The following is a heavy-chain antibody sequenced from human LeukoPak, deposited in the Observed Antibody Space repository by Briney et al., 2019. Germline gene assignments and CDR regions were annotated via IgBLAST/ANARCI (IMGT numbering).Heavy chain of an antibody. CDR2: INSDGSST. J-gene: IGHJ6*02. V-gene: IGHV3-74*01. CDR3: ATGQGHGMDV. D-gene: IGHD1-14*01. Sequence: GGSLRLPCAASGFTFSSYWMLWVRHAQGKGLVWVSRINSDGSSTSYADSVKGRFTISRDNAKNTLYLQMNSLRAEDTAVYYCATGQGHGMDVWGQGTTVTVSS. CDR1: GFTFSSYW.